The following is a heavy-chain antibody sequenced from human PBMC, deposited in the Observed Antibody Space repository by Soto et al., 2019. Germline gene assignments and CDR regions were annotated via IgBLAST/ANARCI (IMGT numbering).Heavy chain of an antibody. J-gene: IGHJ3*02. V-gene: IGHV1-69*13. CDR3: ARVNTYYYDSSGPTGAFDI. D-gene: IGHD3-22*01. Sequence: SVKVSCKASGGTFSSYAISWVRQAPGQGLEWMGGIIPIFGTANYAQKFQGRVTITADESTSTAYMELSSLRSEDTAVYYCARVNTYYYDSSGPTGAFDIWGQGTMVTVSS. CDR2: IIPIFGTA. CDR1: GGTFSSYA.